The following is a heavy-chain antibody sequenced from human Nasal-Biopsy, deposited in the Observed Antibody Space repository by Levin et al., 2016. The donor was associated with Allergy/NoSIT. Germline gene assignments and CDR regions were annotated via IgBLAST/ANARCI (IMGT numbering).Heavy chain of an antibody. V-gene: IGHV4-34*01. CDR2: IHHSGNT. Sequence: SETLSLTCAVYGGSFSGYYWTWIRQPPGKGLEWIGEIHHSGNTNYNPSLKGRVTLSADMSKNQFSLKLSSVTAADTAVYYCARGLSGVVFTSYFYAMDVWGQGTTVIVSS. CDR1: GGSFSGYY. CDR3: ARGLSGVVFTSYFYAMDV. J-gene: IGHJ6*02. D-gene: IGHD3-3*01.